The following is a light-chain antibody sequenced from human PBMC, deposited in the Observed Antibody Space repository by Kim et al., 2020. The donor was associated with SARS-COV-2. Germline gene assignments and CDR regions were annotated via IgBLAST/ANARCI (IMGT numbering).Light chain of an antibody. J-gene: IGKJ2*01. CDR1: QNFASN. V-gene: IGKV3-15*01. Sequence: SVSPGERVTLACRASQNFASNLAWYQQKPGQAPRLLIYGASTRATDVPARFSGSGSGTEFTLTISSLQSEDFAVYYCQQYNDWYAFGQGTKLEI. CDR2: GAS. CDR3: QQYNDWYA.